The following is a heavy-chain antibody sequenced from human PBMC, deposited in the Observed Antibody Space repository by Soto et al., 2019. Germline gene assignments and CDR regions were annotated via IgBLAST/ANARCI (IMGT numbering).Heavy chain of an antibody. Sequence: ASVKVSCKASGYTFTSYAINWVRQAPGQGLEWMGWINTNTGSPTYAQGFTGRFVFSLDTSVSTAYLQICSLKAEDTAVYYCAREYRRSSSPFDYWGQGTLVTVPS. CDR3: AREYRRSSSPFDY. V-gene: IGHV7-4-1*01. J-gene: IGHJ4*02. CDR1: GYTFTSYA. D-gene: IGHD6-6*01. CDR2: INTNTGSP.